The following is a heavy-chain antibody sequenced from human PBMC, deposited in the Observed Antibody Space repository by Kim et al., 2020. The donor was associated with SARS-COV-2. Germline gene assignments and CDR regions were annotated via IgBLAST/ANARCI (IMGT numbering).Heavy chain of an antibody. CDR3: ARAYRSGSYTYYFDY. D-gene: IGHD3-10*01. V-gene: IGHV1-46*01. Sequence: KFRGRVTMTRNTSTRTGYMELSSLRSEDTAVYYCARAYRSGSYTYYFDYWGQGTLVTVSS. J-gene: IGHJ4*02.